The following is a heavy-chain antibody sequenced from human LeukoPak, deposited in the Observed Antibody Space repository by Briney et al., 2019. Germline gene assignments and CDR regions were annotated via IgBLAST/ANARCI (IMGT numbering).Heavy chain of an antibody. CDR2: IRYDGSNK. V-gene: IGHV3-30*02. CDR3: AKDGSFVTGDWYYFDY. D-gene: IGHD3/OR15-3a*01. J-gene: IGHJ4*02. Sequence: GGSLRLSCAASGFTLSCCGMHWVRQAPGKGLEWVAFIRYDGSNKYYADSVKGRFTISRDNSKNTLYLQMNSLRAEDTAVYYCAKDGSFVTGDWYYFDYWGQGTLVTVSS. CDR1: GFTLSCCG.